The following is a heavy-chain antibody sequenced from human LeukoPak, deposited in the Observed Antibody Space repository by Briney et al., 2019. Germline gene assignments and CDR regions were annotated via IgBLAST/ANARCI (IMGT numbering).Heavy chain of an antibody. CDR1: GGSISSSSYY. Sequence: SETLSLTCTVSGGSISSSSYYWGWIRQPPGKGLEWIGSIYYSGSTYYNPSLKSRVTISVDTSKNQFSLKLSSVTAADTAVYYCASFSSGGAGSSAFDIWGQGTMVTVSS. CDR2: IYYSGST. CDR3: ASFSSGGAGSSAFDI. V-gene: IGHV4-39*01. D-gene: IGHD3-10*01. J-gene: IGHJ3*02.